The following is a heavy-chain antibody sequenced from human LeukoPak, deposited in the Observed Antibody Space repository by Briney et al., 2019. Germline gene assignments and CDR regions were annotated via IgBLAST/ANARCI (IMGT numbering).Heavy chain of an antibody. V-gene: IGHV3-30*04. Sequence: HPGRSLRLSCAASGFTFSSHAMHWVRQAPGKGLEWVAVISYDGSNKYYADSVKGRFTISRDNSKNTLYLQMNSLRAEDTAVYYCAREPGQYYDILTGYYPPPNYFDYWGQGTLVTVSS. CDR1: GFTFSSHA. CDR3: AREPGQYYDILTGYYPPPNYFDY. CDR2: ISYDGSNK. J-gene: IGHJ4*02. D-gene: IGHD3-9*01.